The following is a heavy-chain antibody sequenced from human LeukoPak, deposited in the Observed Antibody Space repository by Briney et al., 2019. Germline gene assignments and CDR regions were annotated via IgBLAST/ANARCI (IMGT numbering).Heavy chain of an antibody. CDR3: ARLFFVIDT. CDR2: VHYSGST. D-gene: IGHD3-3*01. Sequence: PSETLSLTCTVSGDSINDHYWSWIRQPPGEGLECIGTVHYSGSTFYNPSLKSRVNISVDTSKNQFSLPLSSVTAADTAVYYCARLFFVIDTWGQGTLVTVSS. CDR1: GDSINDHY. J-gene: IGHJ5*02. V-gene: IGHV4-59*04.